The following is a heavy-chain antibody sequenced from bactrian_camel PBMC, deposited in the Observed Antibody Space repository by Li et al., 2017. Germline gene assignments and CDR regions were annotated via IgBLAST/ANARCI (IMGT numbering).Heavy chain of an antibody. Sequence: DVQLVESGGGSVEAGGSPRLSCSTSGFIYSSHTIAWLRQPPGNEREGVASLHIFSDRATYVDTVKGRFTISQDPARNSMYLQMNNLKPEDTAMYYCAVDSPYRCPMKPTPDEFAHWGQGTQVTVS. J-gene: IGHJ4*01. D-gene: IGHD3*01. V-gene: IGHV3S42*01. CDR3: AVDSPYRCPMKPTPDEFAH. CDR1: GFIYSSHT. CDR2: LHIFSDRA.